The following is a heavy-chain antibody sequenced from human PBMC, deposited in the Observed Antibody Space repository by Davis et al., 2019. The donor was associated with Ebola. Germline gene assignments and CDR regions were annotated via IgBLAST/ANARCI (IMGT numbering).Heavy chain of an antibody. Sequence: SETLSLTCTVSGGSISSSSYYWGWIRQPPGKGLEWIGSIYYSGSTYYNPSLKSRVTISVDTSKNQFSLKLSSVTAADTAVYYCASSPYYYGSGGLNWFDPWGQRTLVTVSS. CDR3: ASSPYYYGSGGLNWFDP. CDR1: GGSISSSSYY. V-gene: IGHV4-39*01. J-gene: IGHJ5*02. D-gene: IGHD3-10*01. CDR2: IYYSGST.